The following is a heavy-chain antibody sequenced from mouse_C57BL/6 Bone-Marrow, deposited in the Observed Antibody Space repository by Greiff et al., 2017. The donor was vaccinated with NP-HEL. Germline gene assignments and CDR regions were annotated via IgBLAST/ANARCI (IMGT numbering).Heavy chain of an antibody. CDR1: GYTFTSYW. Sequence: VQLQQSGTELVKPGASVKLSCKASGYTFTSYWMHWVKQRPGQGLEWIGNINPSNGGTNYNEKFKSKATLTVDKSSSTAYMQLSSLTSEDSAVYYCAREDYSNYYFDYWGQGTTLTVSS. D-gene: IGHD2-5*01. CDR3: AREDYSNYYFDY. J-gene: IGHJ2*01. V-gene: IGHV1-53*01. CDR2: INPSNGGT.